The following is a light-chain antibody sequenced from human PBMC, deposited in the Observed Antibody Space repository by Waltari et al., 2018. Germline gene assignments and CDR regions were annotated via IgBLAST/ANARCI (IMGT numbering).Light chain of an antibody. CDR2: EVN. J-gene: IGLJ2*01. CDR3: CSYAGSGTLDVV. Sequence: QSALTQPASVSGSPGQSITISCTGASSDFGSYNLVSWYQQHPGKAPKVMIYEVNKWPSGVWDRLSGSRSGNTASLTISGLQPEDEADYYCCSYAGSGTLDVVFGGGTKLTVL. CDR1: SSDFGSYNL. V-gene: IGLV2-23*02.